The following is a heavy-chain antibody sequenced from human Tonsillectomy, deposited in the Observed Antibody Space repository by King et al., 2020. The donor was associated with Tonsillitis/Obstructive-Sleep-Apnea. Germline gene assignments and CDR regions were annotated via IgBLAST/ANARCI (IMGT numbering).Heavy chain of an antibody. J-gene: IGHJ4*02. Sequence: VQLVESGGGLVKPGGSLRLSCAASGFSFSPYSMNWVRQAPGKGLEWVSFISSSSTYIYYADSVKGRFTISRDNPKNSLYLQMNSLTAEDTAVYFCARDRSRLQPFYFDFWGQGTLITVSS. V-gene: IGHV3-21*01. CDR1: GFSFSPYS. CDR2: ISSSSTYI. CDR3: ARDRSRLQPFYFDF.